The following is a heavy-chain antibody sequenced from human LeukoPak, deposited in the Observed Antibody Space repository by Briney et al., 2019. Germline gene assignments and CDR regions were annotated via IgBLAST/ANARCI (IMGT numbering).Heavy chain of an antibody. Sequence: PGESLQTSCKGSGSSFTSYWIGWVRQMPGKGLEWMGIIYPDDSDTRYSPSFQGQVTISADKSISTAYLQWSSLKASDTAMYYCARRGYCSGGGCYVTPFDIWGQGTMVTVSS. CDR1: GSSFTSYW. CDR2: IYPDDSDT. CDR3: ARRGYCSGGGCYVTPFDI. V-gene: IGHV5-51*01. D-gene: IGHD2-15*01. J-gene: IGHJ3*02.